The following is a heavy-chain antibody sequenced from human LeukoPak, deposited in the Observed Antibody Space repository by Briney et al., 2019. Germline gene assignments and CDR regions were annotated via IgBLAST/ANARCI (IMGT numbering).Heavy chain of an antibody. CDR2: IIPILGIA. V-gene: IGHV1-69*04. CDR1: GGTFSSYA. CDR3: ARGSSSGYYNNFDY. D-gene: IGHD3-22*01. J-gene: IGHJ4*02. Sequence: GASVKVSCKASGGTFSSYAISWVRQAPGQGLEWMGRIIPILGIANYAQKFQGRVTITADKSTSTAYMELSSLRSEDTAVYYCARGSSSGYYNNFDYWGQRTLVTVSS.